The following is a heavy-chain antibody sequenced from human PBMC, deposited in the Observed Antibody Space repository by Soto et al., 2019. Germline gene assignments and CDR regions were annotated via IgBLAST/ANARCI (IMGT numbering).Heavy chain of an antibody. D-gene: IGHD3-3*01. Sequence: QVHLVQSGAEVKKPGASVKVSCKASGNSVTSYAVHWVRHAPGERLEWMGWINTGTGDTKSAQKFQGRVTITRDTSTSNAYMELSRLTYEDKAIYYCARGAYDFWSGYQPFDSWGQGSLVTVSS. V-gene: IGHV1-3*04. CDR1: GNSVTSYA. J-gene: IGHJ4*02. CDR2: INTGTGDT. CDR3: ARGAYDFWSGYQPFDS.